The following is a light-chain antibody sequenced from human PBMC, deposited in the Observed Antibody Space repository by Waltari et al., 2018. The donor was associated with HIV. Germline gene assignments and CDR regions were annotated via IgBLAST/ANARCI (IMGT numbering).Light chain of an antibody. CDR2: WAS. CDR3: QQYYTTPPT. V-gene: IGKV4-1*01. J-gene: IGKJ4*01. CDR1: RSLLSSSNDKNY. Sequence: DIVLTQSPDSLAEPLGESATIDFNSSRSLLSSSNDKNYLAWYQQKPGQPPRLLLFWASTRESGVPERFTGSGSGTYFTLTISSLQAEDVAVYYCQQYYTTPPTFGGGTKVEIK.